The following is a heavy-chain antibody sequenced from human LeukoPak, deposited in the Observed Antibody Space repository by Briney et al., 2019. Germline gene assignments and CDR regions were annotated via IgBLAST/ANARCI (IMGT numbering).Heavy chain of an antibody. CDR3: VTGPFSWFVY. Sequence: GASVTVSCKASGYTFGDYYRYWVRQAPGQGLEWMGWMHPVTGDTNSAQKLQGRVAMTRDTSVSTAYMEVTRLKFDDTAVYYCVTGPFSWFVYWGQGTLVTVSS. D-gene: IGHD6-13*01. V-gene: IGHV1-2*02. CDR2: MHPVTGDT. J-gene: IGHJ4*02. CDR1: GYTFGDYY.